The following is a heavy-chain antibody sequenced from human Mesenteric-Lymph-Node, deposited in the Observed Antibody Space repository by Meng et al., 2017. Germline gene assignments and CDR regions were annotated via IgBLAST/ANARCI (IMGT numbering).Heavy chain of an antibody. CDR3: ARNVIYKQPLYYYGMDV. Sequence: ASVKVSCKASCYTFTSYGISWVRQAPGQGLEWMGWISAYNGNTNYAQKLQGRVNMTTDTSTSTAYMELRSLRSDDTAVYYCARNVIYKQPLYYYGMDVWGQGTTVTVSS. D-gene: IGHD2-21*01. CDR1: CYTFTSYG. CDR2: ISAYNGNT. V-gene: IGHV1-18*01. J-gene: IGHJ6*02.